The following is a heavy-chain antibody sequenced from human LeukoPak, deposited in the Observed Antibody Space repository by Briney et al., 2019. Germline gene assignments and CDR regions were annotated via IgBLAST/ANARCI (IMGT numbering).Heavy chain of an antibody. V-gene: IGHV3-33*03. J-gene: IGHJ4*02. D-gene: IGHD4-23*01. CDR3: ASASLGNSFKDY. CDR2: IWSDGSYK. Sequence: QPGRSLRLSCAASGFTFSNYVMQWVRQAPGKGLEWVALIWSDGSYKFYADSVTGRFTISRDNSRNTLYLQMNSLRAEDTAVYYCASASLGNSFKDYWGQGNLVTVSS. CDR1: GFTFSNYV.